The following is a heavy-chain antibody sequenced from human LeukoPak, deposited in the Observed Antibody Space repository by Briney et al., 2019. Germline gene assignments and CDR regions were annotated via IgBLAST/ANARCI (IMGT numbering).Heavy chain of an antibody. CDR2: INPSGGST. CDR1: GYTFTSYY. Sequence: ASVKVSCKASGYTFTSYYMHWMRPAPGQGLEWMGIINPSGGSTSYAQKFQGRVTMTRDTSTSTVYMELSSLRSEDTAVYYCARAVGLTPFDYWGQGTLVTVSS. J-gene: IGHJ4*02. V-gene: IGHV1-46*01. CDR3: ARAVGLTPFDY. D-gene: IGHD1-26*01.